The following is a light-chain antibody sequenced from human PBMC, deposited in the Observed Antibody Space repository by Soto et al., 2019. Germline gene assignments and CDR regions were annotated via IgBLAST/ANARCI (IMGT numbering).Light chain of an antibody. J-gene: IGKJ4*01. CDR2: GAS. Sequence: EIVLTQSPDTLSVSPGERATLSCLASQSVSGNLAWYQQKPGQAPRLLIYGASTRATGIPARFSGSGSGTVFTLTISSLQSEDFAVYYCQQYNNWPLTFGGGTKVDIK. CDR1: QSVSGN. CDR3: QQYNNWPLT. V-gene: IGKV3-15*01.